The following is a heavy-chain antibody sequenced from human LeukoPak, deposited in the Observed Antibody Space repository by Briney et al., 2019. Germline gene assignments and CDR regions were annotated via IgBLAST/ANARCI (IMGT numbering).Heavy chain of an antibody. D-gene: IGHD3-10*01. CDR3: ARRGYGSGSHPFDY. Sequence: PSETLSLTCTVSGGSISSYDWSWIRQPPGKGLEWIGYIYYSGSTNYNPSLKSRVTMSVDTSKNQFSLKLTSVTAADTAVYYCARRGYGSGSHPFDYWGQGTLVSVSS. CDR1: GGSISSYD. J-gene: IGHJ4*02. CDR2: IYYSGST. V-gene: IGHV4-59*08.